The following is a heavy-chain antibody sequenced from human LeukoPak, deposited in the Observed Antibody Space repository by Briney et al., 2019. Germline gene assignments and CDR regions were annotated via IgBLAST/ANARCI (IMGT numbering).Heavy chain of an antibody. D-gene: IGHD3-22*01. Sequence: SETLSLTCTVSGGSISSYYWSWIRQPPGKGLEWIGCIYYSGSTNYNPSLKSRVTISVDTSKNQFSLKLSSVTAADTAVYYCARHVDSSGYYYGGFDYWGQGTLVTVSS. CDR3: ARHVDSSGYYYGGFDY. V-gene: IGHV4-59*08. J-gene: IGHJ4*02. CDR1: GGSISSYY. CDR2: IYYSGST.